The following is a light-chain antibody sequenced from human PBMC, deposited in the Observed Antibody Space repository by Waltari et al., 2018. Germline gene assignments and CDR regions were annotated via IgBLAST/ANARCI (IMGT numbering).Light chain of an antibody. CDR1: QSISSS. Sequence: IQMTQSPSSLSASVGDRVTITCRASQSISSSLNWYQQIPGKAPKLLRYVASNLQSGVPSRFSGSGSGTDFSLTISSLQPEDFATYYCQQSYITTYTFGQGTKLEIK. J-gene: IGKJ2*01. V-gene: IGKV1-39*01. CDR2: VAS. CDR3: QQSYITTYT.